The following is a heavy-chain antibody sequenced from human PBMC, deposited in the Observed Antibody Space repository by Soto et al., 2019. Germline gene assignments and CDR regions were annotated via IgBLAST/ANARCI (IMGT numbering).Heavy chain of an antibody. CDR1: GYTFTGYY. CDR2: INPNSGGT. J-gene: IGHJ4*02. CDR3: ARDNEVESSGWLFDY. D-gene: IGHD6-19*01. Sequence: RASVKVSCKASGYTFTGYYMHWVRQAPGQGLEWMGWINPNSGGTNYAQKFQGRVTMTRDTSISTAYMELSRLRSDDTAVYYCARDNEVESSGWLFDYWGQGTQVTVSS. V-gene: IGHV1-2*02.